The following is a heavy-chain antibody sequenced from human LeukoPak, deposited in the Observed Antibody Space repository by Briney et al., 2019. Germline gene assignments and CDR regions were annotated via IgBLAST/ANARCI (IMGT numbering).Heavy chain of an antibody. J-gene: IGHJ5*02. D-gene: IGHD2-15*01. Sequence: PGGSLRLSCAASGFTFSSYGMSWVRQAPGKGLEWVSDISGSGSSTYYADSVKGRFTISRDNYKNTLYLQMNSLRAEDTAVYYCAKGTLVAAIRANAFDPWGQGTLVTVSS. CDR3: AKGTLVAAIRANAFDP. CDR2: ISGSGSST. V-gene: IGHV3-23*01. CDR1: GFTFSSYG.